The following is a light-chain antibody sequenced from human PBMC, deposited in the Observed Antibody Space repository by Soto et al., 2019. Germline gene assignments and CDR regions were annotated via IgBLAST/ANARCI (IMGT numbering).Light chain of an antibody. CDR1: QGIRND. J-gene: IGKJ1*01. CDR3: LKDCYCPPT. V-gene: IGKV1-6*01. CDR2: AAS. Sequence: AIQMTQSPSSLSASVGDRVTITCRASQGIRNDLGWYQQKSGKAPKLLSDAASNLQRGVPSRFSGRGSGTDFTLTISRLQPDDFAAYFRLKDCYCPPTFGQGTRAEI.